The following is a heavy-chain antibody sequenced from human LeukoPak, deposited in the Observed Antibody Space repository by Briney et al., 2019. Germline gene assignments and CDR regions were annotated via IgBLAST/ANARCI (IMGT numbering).Heavy chain of an antibody. V-gene: IGHV1-2*02. J-gene: IGHJ4*02. D-gene: IGHD3-3*01. CDR1: GYTFAGYY. Sequence: ASVKVSCKASGYTFAGYYMHWVRQAPGQGLEWMGWINPNSGGTNYAQKFQGRVTMTRGTSISTAYMELSRLRSDDTAVYYCARGFLEWLSYSIYFDYWGQGTLVTVSS. CDR2: INPNSGGT. CDR3: ARGFLEWLSYSIYFDY.